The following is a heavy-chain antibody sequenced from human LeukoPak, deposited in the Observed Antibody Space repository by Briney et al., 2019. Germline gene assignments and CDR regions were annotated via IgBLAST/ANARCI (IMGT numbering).Heavy chain of an antibody. Sequence: SVKVSCKASGGTFSSYAISWVRQAPGQGLGWMGRIIPILGIANYAQKFQGRVTITADKSTSTAHMELSSLRSEDTAVYYCARGTGSEAFDIWGPGTMVTVSS. J-gene: IGHJ3*02. CDR3: ARGTGSEAFDI. CDR1: GGTFSSYA. V-gene: IGHV1-69*04. D-gene: IGHD2-15*01. CDR2: IIPILGIA.